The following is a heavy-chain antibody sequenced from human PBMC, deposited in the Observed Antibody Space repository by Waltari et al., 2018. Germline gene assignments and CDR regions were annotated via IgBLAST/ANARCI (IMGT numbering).Heavy chain of an antibody. D-gene: IGHD1-7*01. CDR3: ARDRPTGTRFDY. CDR2: ISGSGGAT. J-gene: IGHJ4*02. Sequence: EVQLVESGGGLVQSEGSLRLACAASGFSFGSYAMSWVRQAPGKGLEWVSVISGSGGATYYADSVKGRFTISRDSSTDTVFLQMNSLRAEDTAVYYCARDRPTGTRFDYWGQGTQVTVSS. CDR1: GFSFGSYA. V-gene: IGHV3-23*04.